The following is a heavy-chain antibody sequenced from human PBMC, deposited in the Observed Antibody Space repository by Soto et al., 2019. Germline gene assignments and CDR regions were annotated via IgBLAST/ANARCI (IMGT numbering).Heavy chain of an antibody. V-gene: IGHV4-34*01. CDR2: INHSGST. J-gene: IGHJ6*02. CDR3: ARPRFYGNYYGMDV. D-gene: IGHD3-10*01. Sequence: PSETLSLTCAVYGGSFSGYYWSWIRQPPGKGLEWIGEINHSGSTNYNPSLKSRVTISVDTSKNQFSLKLSSVTAADTAVYYCARPRFYGNYYGMDVWGQGTTVTVSS. CDR1: GGSFSGYY.